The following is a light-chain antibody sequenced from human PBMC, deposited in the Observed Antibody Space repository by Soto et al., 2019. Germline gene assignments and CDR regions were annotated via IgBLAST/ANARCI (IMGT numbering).Light chain of an antibody. CDR3: QQYGDSLLT. Sequence: DIVMIRSPDSLAVSLDEMATIHCKSSQIVLYSSNNKNYLAWYQQKPGQPPRLLILGASTRATGIADRFSGSGSGTDFTLTISRLEPEDFAVYYCQQYGDSLLTFGGGTKVDIK. V-gene: IGKV4-1*01. CDR2: GAS. J-gene: IGKJ4*01. CDR1: QIVLYSSNNKNY.